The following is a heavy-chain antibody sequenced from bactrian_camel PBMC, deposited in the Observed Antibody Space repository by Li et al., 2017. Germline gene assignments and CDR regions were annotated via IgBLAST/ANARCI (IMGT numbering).Heavy chain of an antibody. Sequence: HVQLVESGGGSVQAGGSLRLSCTASGFAFAGSDMGWYRQVPGNECELVSSTDMFGYTSYSDSAKGRFTRSQDKAKNTVYLQMNNLKPEDTGVYYCAAEVRPGGCGSGFVGDEYKYWGQGTQVTVS. CDR3: AAEVRPGGCGSGFVGDEYKY. CDR1: GFAFAGSD. CDR2: TDMFGYT. D-gene: IGHD3*01. V-gene: IGHV3S55*01. J-gene: IGHJ4*01.